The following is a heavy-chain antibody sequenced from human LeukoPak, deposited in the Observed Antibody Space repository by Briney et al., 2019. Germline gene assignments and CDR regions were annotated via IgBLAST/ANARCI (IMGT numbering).Heavy chain of an antibody. J-gene: IGHJ4*02. D-gene: IGHD4-17*01. CDR1: GFTFSTYW. V-gene: IGHV3-7*05. CDR3: ARDAGGAWPFDY. Sequence: PGGSLRLSCAASGFTFSTYWMTWVRQAPGEGLEWVANIKQDGGEKYYLDSVKGRFTISRDNAKNSLYLQMTSLRADDTATYYCARDAGGAWPFDYWGQGTRVIVSS. CDR2: IKQDGGEK.